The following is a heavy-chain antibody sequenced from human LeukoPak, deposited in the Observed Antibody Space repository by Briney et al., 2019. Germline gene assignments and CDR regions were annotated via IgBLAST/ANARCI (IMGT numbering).Heavy chain of an antibody. CDR3: ASDLRRDDSSGYPPDAFDI. D-gene: IGHD3-22*01. CDR1: GFTFSNHW. Sequence: PGGSLRLSCAASGFTFSNHWMHWVRQAPGKGLVWVSRINIDGSSTSYADSVKGRFTISRDNAKNTLYLQMNSLRAEDTAVYYCASDLRRDDSSGYPPDAFDIWGQGTMVTVSS. V-gene: IGHV3-74*01. J-gene: IGHJ3*02. CDR2: INIDGSST.